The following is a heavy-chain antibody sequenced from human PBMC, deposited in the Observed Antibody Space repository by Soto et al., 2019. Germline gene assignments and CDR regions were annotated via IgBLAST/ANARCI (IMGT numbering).Heavy chain of an antibody. CDR1: GFTFGDYA. D-gene: IGHD6-19*01. J-gene: IGHJ4*02. Sequence: GGSLRLACAASGFTFGDYAMQWVRQAPGKGLEWVSAISWNSGSIDYADSVKGRFTISRDNAKNSLYLQMNSLRAEDTALYYCAKSHTTSGWYVTTDYWGQGTRVTVSS. CDR2: ISWNSGSI. V-gene: IGHV3-9*01. CDR3: AKSHTTSGWYVTTDY.